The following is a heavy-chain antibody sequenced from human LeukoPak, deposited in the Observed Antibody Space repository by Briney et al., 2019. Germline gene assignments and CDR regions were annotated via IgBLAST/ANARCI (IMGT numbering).Heavy chain of an antibody. Sequence: ASVKVSCKASGYTFTSYGISWVRQAPGQGLEWMGWISPYNGDTKYAQKFQGRVTMTSDTSTSTAYMELRSLRSDDTAVYYCAREVDVDTAIIDYWGQGTLVTVSS. V-gene: IGHV1-18*01. CDR3: AREVDVDTAIIDY. CDR2: ISPYNGDT. D-gene: IGHD5-18*01. J-gene: IGHJ4*02. CDR1: GYTFTSYG.